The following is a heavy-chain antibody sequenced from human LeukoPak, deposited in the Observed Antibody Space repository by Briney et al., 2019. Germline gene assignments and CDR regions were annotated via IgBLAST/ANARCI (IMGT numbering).Heavy chain of an antibody. CDR2: INPNSGGT. CDR1: GYTFTGYY. Sequence: GASVKVSCKASGYTFTGYYMHWVRQAPGQGLEWMGWINPNSGGTNYAQKCQGRVTMTRDTSISTAYMELSRLRSDDTAVYYCARVVSKGRGVIIIDYWGQGTLVTVSS. CDR3: ARVVSKGRGVIIIDY. V-gene: IGHV1-2*02. J-gene: IGHJ4*02. D-gene: IGHD3-10*01.